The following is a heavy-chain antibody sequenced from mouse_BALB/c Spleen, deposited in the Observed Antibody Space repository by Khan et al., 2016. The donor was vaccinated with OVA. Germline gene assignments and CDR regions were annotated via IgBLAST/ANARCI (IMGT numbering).Heavy chain of an antibody. D-gene: IGHD2-14*01. CDR2: MFYSGNT. CDR1: GDSITSGY. CDR3: ARLTYRYAFAY. V-gene: IGHV3-8*02. Sequence: EVQLQESGPSLVKPSQTLSLTCSVTGDSITSGYWSWIRKFPGNKLEYMGYMFYSGNTYYNPSLKSRLSITRHTSKNQYYLKLNSVTTEDTATYYCARLTYRYAFAYWGQGTLVTVSA. J-gene: IGHJ3*01.